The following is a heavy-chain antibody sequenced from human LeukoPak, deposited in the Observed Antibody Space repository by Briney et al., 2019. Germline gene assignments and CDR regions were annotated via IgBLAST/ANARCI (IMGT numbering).Heavy chain of an antibody. V-gene: IGHV3-20*04. CDR3: AKGDTGIIRRYYFDY. D-gene: IGHD5-18*01. CDR2: INWNGGST. Sequence: GGSLRLSCAASGFTFDDYGMSWVRQAPGKGLEWVSGINWNGGSTGYADSVKGRFTISRDNSKNTLYLQMSSLRAEDTAVYYCAKGDTGIIRRYYFDYWGQGTLVTVSS. J-gene: IGHJ4*02. CDR1: GFTFDDYG.